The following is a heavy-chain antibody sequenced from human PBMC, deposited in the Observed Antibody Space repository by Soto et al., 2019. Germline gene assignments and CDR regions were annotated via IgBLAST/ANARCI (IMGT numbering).Heavy chain of an antibody. Sequence: ASVKVSCKASGYTFTRYGISWVRQAPGQGLEWMGWISGYNGDTNYAQKFQDRVSMTIDASTGTAYMELRSLTSDDTAIYYCAKNGQPPYYYYGLDIWG. V-gene: IGHV1-18*01. J-gene: IGHJ6*02. CDR3: AKNGQPPYYYYGLDI. CDR2: ISGYNGDT. D-gene: IGHD2-8*01. CDR1: GYTFTRYG.